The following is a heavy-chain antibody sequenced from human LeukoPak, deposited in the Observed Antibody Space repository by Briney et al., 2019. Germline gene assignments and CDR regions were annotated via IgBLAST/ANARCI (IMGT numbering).Heavy chain of an antibody. CDR3: ARSGSPYYYDSSGYSRSAFDI. CDR2: IYYSGRT. D-gene: IGHD3-22*01. CDR1: GGSLSSGEYY. V-gene: IGHV4-30-4*01. J-gene: IGHJ3*02. Sequence: SETLSLTCTVSGGSLSSGEYYWRWLRQPPGTGLEWIGYIYYSGRTYYNPSLKSRVTISVGTSKNQFSLKLSSVTAADTAVYYCARSGSPYYYDSSGYSRSAFDIWGQGTMVTVSS.